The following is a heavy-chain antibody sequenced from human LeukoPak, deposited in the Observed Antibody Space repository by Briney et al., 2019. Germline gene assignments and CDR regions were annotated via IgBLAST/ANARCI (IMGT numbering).Heavy chain of an antibody. V-gene: IGHV4-59*01. D-gene: IGHD3-22*01. CDR1: GGSISDYY. Sequence: SETLSLTCTMTGGSISDYYWGRIRQPPGKGLEWTGYIHNSGDTNYNPSLKSRVTISVDTSKNQFSLKLSSVTAADTAVYYCAGNDRERFDPWGQGTLVTVSS. CDR2: IHNSGDT. J-gene: IGHJ5*02. CDR3: AGNDRERFDP.